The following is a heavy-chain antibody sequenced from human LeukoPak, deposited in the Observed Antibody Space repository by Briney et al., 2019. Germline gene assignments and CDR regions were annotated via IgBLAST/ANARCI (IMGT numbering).Heavy chain of an antibody. Sequence: GGSLRLSCAASGITFSRFWMSWVRQAPGKGLQWVANINQDGSEKHYVDSVKGRFTISRDNAENSLYLQMNSLKLEDTALYYCVKDRDFWSGLDVWGQGTMVTVS. V-gene: IGHV3-7*03. CDR3: VKDRDFWSGLDV. CDR2: INQDGSEK. J-gene: IGHJ6*02. D-gene: IGHD3-3*01. CDR1: GITFSRFW.